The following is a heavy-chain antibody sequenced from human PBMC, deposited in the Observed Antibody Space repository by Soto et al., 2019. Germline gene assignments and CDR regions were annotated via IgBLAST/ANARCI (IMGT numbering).Heavy chain of an antibody. D-gene: IGHD6-13*01. V-gene: IGHV3-23*01. CDR3: AKDFSAAAGTQGTLDY. CDR1: GFTFSSYA. Sequence: GGSLRLSCAASGFTFSSYAMSWVRQAPGKGLEWVSAISGSGGSTYYADSVKGRFTISRDNSKNTLYLQMNSLRAEDTAVYYCAKDFSAAAGTQGTLDYWGQGTLVTVSS. J-gene: IGHJ4*02. CDR2: ISGSGGST.